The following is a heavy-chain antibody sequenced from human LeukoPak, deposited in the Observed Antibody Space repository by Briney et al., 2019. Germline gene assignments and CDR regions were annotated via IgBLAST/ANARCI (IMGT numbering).Heavy chain of an antibody. V-gene: IGHV3-21*01. CDR3: ARRGGLSSGRGFDH. CDR1: GFDFNYYD. D-gene: IGHD3-16*01. Sequence: GSLRLSFVASGFDFNYYDMNWVRQAPGKGLEWVSSISSKSTYIDSADSTKGRFTISRDNANNSVFLQMSSLRPEDTAVYYCARRGGLSSGRGFDHWGQGTLVTVSS. CDR2: ISSKSTYI. J-gene: IGHJ4*02.